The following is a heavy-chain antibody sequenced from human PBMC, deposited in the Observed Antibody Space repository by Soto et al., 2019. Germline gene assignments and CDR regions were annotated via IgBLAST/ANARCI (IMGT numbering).Heavy chain of an antibody. Sequence: SETLSLTCAVYGGSFSGYYCSCIRQPPRKGLEWIGETNHSGSTNYNPSLKSRVTISVDTSKNQFSLKLSSVTAADTAVYYCARAFPNYYGSGSYYYGMDVWGQGTTVTVSS. D-gene: IGHD3-10*01. CDR2: TNHSGST. J-gene: IGHJ6*02. CDR3: ARAFPNYYGSGSYYYGMDV. CDR1: GGSFSGYY. V-gene: IGHV4-34*01.